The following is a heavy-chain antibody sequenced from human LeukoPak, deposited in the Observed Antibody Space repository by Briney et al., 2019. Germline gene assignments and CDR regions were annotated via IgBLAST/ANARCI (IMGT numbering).Heavy chain of an antibody. CDR3: ARAVSVGDTAIVL. CDR2: IIPIFGTA. CDR1: GGTFSSYA. J-gene: IGHJ4*02. V-gene: IGHV1-69*05. Sequence: SVKVSCKASGGTFSSYAISWVRQAPGQGLEWMGRIIPIFGTANYEQKFQGRVTITTDESTSTAYMELSSLRSEDTAVYYCARAVSVGDTAIVLWGQGTLVTVSS. D-gene: IGHD5-18*01.